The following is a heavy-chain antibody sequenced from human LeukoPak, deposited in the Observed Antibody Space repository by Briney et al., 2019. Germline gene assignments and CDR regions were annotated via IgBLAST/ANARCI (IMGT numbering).Heavy chain of an antibody. CDR3: AGPENWFDP. V-gene: IGHV3-48*01. CDR2: ISSSSSTI. CDR1: GFTFSSYS. J-gene: IGHJ5*02. Sequence: GGSLRLSCAASGFTFSSYSMNWVRQAPGEGLEWVSYISSSSSTIYYADSVKGRFTISRDNAKNSLYLQMNSLRAEDTVVYYCAGPENWFDPWGQGTLVTVSS.